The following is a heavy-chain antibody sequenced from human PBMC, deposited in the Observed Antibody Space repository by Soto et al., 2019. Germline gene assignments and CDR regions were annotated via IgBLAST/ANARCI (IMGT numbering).Heavy chain of an antibody. CDR2: IYYSGST. CDR1: GGSISSYY. CDR3: ARDLFGSTNPLGFDP. Sequence: PSETLSLTCTVSGGSISSYYWSWIRQPPGKGLEWIGYIYYSGSTNYNPSLKSRFTISVDTSKNQFSLKLSSVTAADTAVYYCARDLFGSTNPLGFDPWGQGTLVTVSS. V-gene: IGHV4-59*01. J-gene: IGHJ5*02. D-gene: IGHD2-2*01.